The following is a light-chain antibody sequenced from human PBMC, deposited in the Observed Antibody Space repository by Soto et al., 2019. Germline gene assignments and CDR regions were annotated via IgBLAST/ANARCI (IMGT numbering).Light chain of an antibody. Sequence: GHRLTITCRASRDISNSLAWYQQTPGKDPKLLLRGASSLHRGVPSRFGGGGAVTEFNLTISRLQAEDFTTYYCQQTSAFTRSFGHGTRLEIK. CDR2: GAS. CDR1: RDISNS. J-gene: IGKJ2*01. CDR3: QQTSAFTRS. V-gene: IGKV1-12*01.